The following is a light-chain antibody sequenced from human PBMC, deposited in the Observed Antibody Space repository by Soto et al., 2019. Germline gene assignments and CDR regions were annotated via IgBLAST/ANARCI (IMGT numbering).Light chain of an antibody. Sequence: QSVLTQPPSASGSPGQSVTISCTGSSSDVGGYYYVSWYQQHPGNAPKLMIYDVSKRPSGVPDRFSGSKSANTASLTVSGLPAEDAADYYRSSYAGRNNVVFGGGTQLTVL. CDR1: SSDVGGYYY. V-gene: IGLV2-8*01. CDR2: DVS. CDR3: SSYAGRNNVV. J-gene: IGLJ2*01.